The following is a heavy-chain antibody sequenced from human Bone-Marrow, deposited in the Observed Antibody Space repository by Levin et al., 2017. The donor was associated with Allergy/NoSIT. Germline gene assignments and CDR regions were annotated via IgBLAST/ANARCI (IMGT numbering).Heavy chain of an antibody. J-gene: IGHJ3*02. Sequence: LSLTCEASGFSFTTYAMHWVRQAPGKGLEWVAVISYDGYNKYYVDAVKGRFTISRDKSKTTLYLQMNSLRAEDTAAYYCAKGLKDYDFWSGNDAFDIWGQGTMVTVSS. CDR1: GFSFTTYA. CDR3: AKGLKDYDFWSGNDAFDI. CDR2: ISYDGYNK. D-gene: IGHD3-3*01. V-gene: IGHV3-30*18.